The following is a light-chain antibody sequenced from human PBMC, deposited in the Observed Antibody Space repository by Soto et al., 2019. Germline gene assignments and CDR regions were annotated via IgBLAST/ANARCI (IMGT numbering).Light chain of an antibody. J-gene: IGKJ4*01. CDR2: AAS. Sequence: DLQVTQSPSSVSASVGDRVTITCRASQGLVSWLAWYQQKPGKAPKLLIYAASSFQSCVPSRLSGSGTGTDFPLTISSLQPEDFATYSCQQTSRFPRAFGGGTKVEIK. V-gene: IGKV1-12*01. CDR3: QQTSRFPRA. CDR1: QGLVSW.